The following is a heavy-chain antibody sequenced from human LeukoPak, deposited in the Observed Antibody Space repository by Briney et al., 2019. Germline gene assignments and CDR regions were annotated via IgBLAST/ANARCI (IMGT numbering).Heavy chain of an antibody. V-gene: IGHV3-21*01. Sequence: GGSLRLSCAASGFTFSNYNMNWVRQAPGKGLEWVASISSSSSYIYYADSVKGRFTISRDNAKNSLFLQMNSLRAEDTAVYYCARDPPSFQHWGQGTLVTVSS. CDR1: GFTFSNYN. J-gene: IGHJ1*01. CDR3: ARDPPSFQH. CDR2: ISSSSSYI.